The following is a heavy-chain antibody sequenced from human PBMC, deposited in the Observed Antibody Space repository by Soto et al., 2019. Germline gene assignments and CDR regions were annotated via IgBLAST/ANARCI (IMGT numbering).Heavy chain of an antibody. J-gene: IGHJ4*02. V-gene: IGHV3-48*01. CDR2: ISSSSSII. CDR1: GFTFSRYS. D-gene: IGHD3-22*01. CDR3: ARKFYYDSSGYYYYY. Sequence: GGSLRLSCAASGFTFSRYSMNWVRQAPGKGLEWVSYISSSSSIIYYADSVKGRFTISRDNAKNSLYLQMNSLRAEDTAVYYCARKFYYDSSGYYYYYWGQGTLVTVSS.